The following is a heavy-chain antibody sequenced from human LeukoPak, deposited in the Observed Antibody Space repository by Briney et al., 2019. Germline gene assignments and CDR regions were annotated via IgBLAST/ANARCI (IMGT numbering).Heavy chain of an antibody. J-gene: IGHJ4*02. CDR1: GYTFTSYA. V-gene: IGHV1-3*01. Sequence: ASVKVSCKASGYTFTSYAMHWVRQAPGQRLEWMGWINAGNGNTKYSQKFQGRVTITADESTSTAYMELSSLRSEDTAVYYCARGAAVAETFDYWGQGTLVTVSS. CDR2: INAGNGNT. D-gene: IGHD6-19*01. CDR3: ARGAAVAETFDY.